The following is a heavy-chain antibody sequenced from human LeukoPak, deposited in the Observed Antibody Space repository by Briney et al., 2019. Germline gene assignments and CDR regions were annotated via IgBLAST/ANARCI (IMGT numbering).Heavy chain of an antibody. CDR1: GGSFSGYY. CDR2: IYHSGST. J-gene: IGHJ5*02. D-gene: IGHD3-10*01. Sequence: SETLSLTCAVYGGSFSGYYWSWIRQPPGKGLEWIGSIYHSGSTYYNPSLKSRVTISVGTSKNQFSLKLSSVTAADTAVYYCARASNPDYYGSGTDNWFDPWGQGTLVTVSS. CDR3: ARASNPDYYGSGTDNWFDP. V-gene: IGHV4-34*01.